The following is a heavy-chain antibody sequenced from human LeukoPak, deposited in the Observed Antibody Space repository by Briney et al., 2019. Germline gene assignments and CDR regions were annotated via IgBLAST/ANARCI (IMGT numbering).Heavy chain of an antibody. CDR2: IYYSGST. CDR3: ARETRDSRGWYGQRIWFDP. D-gene: IGHD6-19*01. CDR1: GGSISSSSYY. V-gene: IGHV4-39*07. J-gene: IGHJ5*02. Sequence: SETLSLTCTVSGGSISSSSYYWGWIRQPPGKGLEWVGSIYYSGSTYYNPSLKSRVTISLYTSKNQFSLMLTSVTAADTAVYYCARETRDSRGWYGQRIWFDPWGQGTLVTVSS.